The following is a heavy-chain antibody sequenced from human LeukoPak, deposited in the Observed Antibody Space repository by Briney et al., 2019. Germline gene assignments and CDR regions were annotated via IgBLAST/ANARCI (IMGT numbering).Heavy chain of an antibody. V-gene: IGHV1-69*13. CDR1: GYTFTSYG. Sequence: GASVKVSCKASGYTFTSYGISWVRQAPGQGLEWMGGIIPIFGTANYAQKFQGRVTITADESTSTAYMELSSLRSEDTAVYYCARLTESGVDVWGKGTTVTISS. CDR2: IIPIFGTA. CDR3: ARLTESGVDV. J-gene: IGHJ6*04. D-gene: IGHD3-10*01.